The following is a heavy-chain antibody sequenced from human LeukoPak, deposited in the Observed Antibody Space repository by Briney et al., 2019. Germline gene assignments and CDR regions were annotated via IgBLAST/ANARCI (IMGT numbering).Heavy chain of an antibody. D-gene: IGHD2-2*01. J-gene: IGHJ4*02. Sequence: PGRSLRLSCAASGFTFSSYAMHWVRQAPGKGLEWVAVISYDGSNKYYADSVKGRFTISRDNSKNTLYLQMNSLRAEDTAVYYCARGAGYQLPTAPHYWGQGTLVTVSS. CDR2: ISYDGSNK. CDR1: GFTFSSYA. CDR3: ARGAGYQLPTAPHY. V-gene: IGHV3-30-3*01.